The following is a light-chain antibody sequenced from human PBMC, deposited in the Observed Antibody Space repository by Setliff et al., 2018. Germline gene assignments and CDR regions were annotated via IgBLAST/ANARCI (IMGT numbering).Light chain of an antibody. V-gene: IGLV1-44*01. CDR2: SNN. J-gene: IGLJ2*01. Sequence: VLTQPPSASGTPGQRVTISCSGSSSNIGSNTVNWYQQLPGTAPKLLIYSNNQRPSGVPDRFSGSKSGTSASLAISGLQPEDEADYYCAAWDDSLNGEVFGGGTKVTVL. CDR1: SSNIGSNT. CDR3: AAWDDSLNGEV.